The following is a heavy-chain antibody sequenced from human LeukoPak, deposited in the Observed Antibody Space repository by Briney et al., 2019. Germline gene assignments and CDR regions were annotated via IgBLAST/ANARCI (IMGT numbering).Heavy chain of an antibody. J-gene: IGHJ4*02. CDR3: ATEYFGAFNF. V-gene: IGHV3-15*01. Sequence: GGSLRLSCSASEFTFSDAWMTWVRQAPGKGLEWVGRIKANKDGGTTESAAPVKGRITISRDDSKNMVYLQMNGLKIEDTAVYYCATEYFGAFNFWGQGSLVTVSS. CDR2: IKANKDGGTT. CDR1: EFTFSDAW. D-gene: IGHD3-10*01.